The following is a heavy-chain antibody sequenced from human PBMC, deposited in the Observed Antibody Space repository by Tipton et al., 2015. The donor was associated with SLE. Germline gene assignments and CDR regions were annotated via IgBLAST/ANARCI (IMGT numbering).Heavy chain of an antibody. J-gene: IGHJ6*03. V-gene: IGHV4-59*01. CDR3: ARDYFDSAGYTFIDV. D-gene: IGHD3-22*01. CDR1: GGSISNYY. Sequence: LRLSCTVSGGSISNYYWSWIRQPPGKGLEWIGYVFGTGSTRYNPSLRSRVAISLNKSKNQFSLRLTSVTAADTAVYFCARDYFDSAGYTFIDVWGKGTTVSVSS. CDR2: VFGTGST.